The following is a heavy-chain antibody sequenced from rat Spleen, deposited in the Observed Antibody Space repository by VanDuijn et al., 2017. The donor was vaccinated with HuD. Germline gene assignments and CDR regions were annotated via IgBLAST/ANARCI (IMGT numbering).Heavy chain of an antibody. Sequence: EVQLVESGGGLVQPGGSMKLSCAASGFTFSNYYMAWVRQAPTKGLEWVASITAGGDDTYYRDSVKGRFTISRDNAESTLYLQMNNLRSEDTAMYYCARTTTRVPCDYWGQGVMVTVSA. V-gene: IGHV5-25*01. D-gene: IGHD1-10*01. J-gene: IGHJ2*01. CDR1: GFTFSNYY. CDR3: ARTTTRVPCDY. CDR2: ITAGGDDT.